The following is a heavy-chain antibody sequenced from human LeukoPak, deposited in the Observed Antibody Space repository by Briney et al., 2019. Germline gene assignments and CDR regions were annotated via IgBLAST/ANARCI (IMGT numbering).Heavy chain of an antibody. V-gene: IGHV5-51*01. CDR1: GYSFTSYW. CDR2: IYPGDSGT. CDR3: ARCGTGFVDAFDI. D-gene: IGHD1-1*01. Sequence: KAGESLKISCKGSGYSFTSYWIGWVRQMPGKGLEWMGIIYPGDSGTRYSPSFQGQVTISADKSISTAYLRWSSLQASDTAMYYCARCGTGFVDAFDIWGQGTMVTVSS. J-gene: IGHJ3*02.